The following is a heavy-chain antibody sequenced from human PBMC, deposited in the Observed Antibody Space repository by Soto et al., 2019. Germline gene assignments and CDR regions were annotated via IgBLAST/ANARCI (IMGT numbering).Heavy chain of an antibody. D-gene: IGHD3-3*01. Sequence: PGGSLRLSCAASGFTFSIYWMSWVRQAPGKGLEWVANIKQDGSEKYYVDSVKGRFTISRDNAKNSLYLQMNSLRAEDTAVYYCARDRGEITIFGVARPPPRNYYYYYMDVWGKGTTVTVSS. CDR1: GFTFSIYW. CDR3: ARDRGEITIFGVARPPPRNYYYYYMDV. V-gene: IGHV3-7*01. J-gene: IGHJ6*03. CDR2: IKQDGSEK.